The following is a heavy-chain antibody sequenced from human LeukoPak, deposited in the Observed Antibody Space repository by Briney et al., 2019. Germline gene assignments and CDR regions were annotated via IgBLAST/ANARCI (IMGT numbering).Heavy chain of an antibody. V-gene: IGHV4-59*01. CDR2: IYYSGST. D-gene: IGHD1-26*01. CDR3: ARCLVGATYYFDY. Sequence: SETLSLTCTVSGGSISSYYWSWIRQPPGKGLEWIGYIYYSGSTNYNPSLKSRVTISVDTSKNQFSLKLSSVTAADTAVYYCARCLVGATYYFDYWGQGTLVTVS. J-gene: IGHJ4*02. CDR1: GGSISSYY.